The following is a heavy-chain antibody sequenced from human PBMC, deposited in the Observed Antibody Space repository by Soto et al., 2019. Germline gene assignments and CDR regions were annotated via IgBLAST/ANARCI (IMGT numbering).Heavy chain of an antibody. D-gene: IGHD1-1*01. Sequence: ASVKVSCKASGYTFTSYAMHWVRQAPGQRLEWMGWINAGNGNTKYSQKFQGRVTITRDTSASTAYMELSSLRSEDTAVCYCARDLEVLEYYYMDVWGKGTTVTVSS. CDR2: INAGNGNT. J-gene: IGHJ6*03. CDR1: GYTFTSYA. V-gene: IGHV1-3*01. CDR3: ARDLEVLEYYYMDV.